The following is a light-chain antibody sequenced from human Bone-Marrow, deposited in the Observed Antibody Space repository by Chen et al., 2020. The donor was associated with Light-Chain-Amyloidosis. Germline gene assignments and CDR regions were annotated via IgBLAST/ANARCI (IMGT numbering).Light chain of an antibody. V-gene: IGLV3-25*03. Sequence: SYELTQPPSVSVSPGQTARSTCPGDDLPTKYAYWYQQKPGQAPVLVIHRDTEWPSGISERFSGSSSGTTATLTISGVQAEDEADYHCQSADSSGTYEVIFGGGTKLTVL. J-gene: IGLJ2*01. CDR3: QSADSSGTYEVI. CDR1: DLPTKY. CDR2: RDT.